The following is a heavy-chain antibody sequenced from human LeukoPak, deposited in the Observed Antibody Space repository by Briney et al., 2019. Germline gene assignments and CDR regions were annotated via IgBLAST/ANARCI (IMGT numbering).Heavy chain of an antibody. D-gene: IGHD3-9*01. V-gene: IGHV3-30*02. CDR3: ARDPPILTGPYYYYMDV. CDR2: IRYDGTNK. CDR1: GFTFSSYG. Sequence: GGSLRLSCGASGFTFSSYGMHWVRQAPGKGLEWASFIRYDGTNKYYADSVKGRFTISRDSSKNTLYLQMNSLRAEDTAVYYCARDPPILTGPYYYYMDVWGKGTTVTISS. J-gene: IGHJ6*03.